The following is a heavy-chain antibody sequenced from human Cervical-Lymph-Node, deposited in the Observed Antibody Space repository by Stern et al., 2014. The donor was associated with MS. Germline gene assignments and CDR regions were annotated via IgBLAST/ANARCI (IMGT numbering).Heavy chain of an antibody. CDR2: IDPSGGTT. J-gene: IGHJ4*02. CDR3: ARDSENILAYYSSFSRFYFFDY. D-gene: IGHD2/OR15-2a*01. Sequence: QMQLVQSGAEVKKPGASVQVSCKASGYAFTSNYIHWVRQAPGQSLEWMGIIDPSGGTTRYAQKFQDRITVTRETSTNTVNMELSSLRSDDTAVYYCARDSENILAYYSSFSRFYFFDYWGQGTLVTVSS. CDR1: GYAFTSNY. V-gene: IGHV1-46*03.